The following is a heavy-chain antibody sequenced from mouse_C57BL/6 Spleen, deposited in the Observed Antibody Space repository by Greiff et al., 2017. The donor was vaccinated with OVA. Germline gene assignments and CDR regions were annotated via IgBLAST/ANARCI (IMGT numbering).Heavy chain of an antibody. CDR2: IDPETGGT. Sequence: QVQLKESGAELVRPGASVTLSCKASGYTFTDYEMHWVKQTPVHGLEWIGAIDPETGGTAYNQKFKGKAILTADKSSSTAYMELRSLTSEDSAVYYCTSRGYDGYFHFDYWGQGTTLTVSS. CDR3: TSRGYDGYFHFDY. CDR1: GYTFTDYE. J-gene: IGHJ2*01. V-gene: IGHV1-15*01. D-gene: IGHD2-3*01.